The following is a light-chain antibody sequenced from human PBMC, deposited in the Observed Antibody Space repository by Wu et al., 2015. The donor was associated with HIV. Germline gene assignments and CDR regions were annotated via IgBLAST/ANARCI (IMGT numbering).Light chain of an antibody. V-gene: IGKV1-9*01. J-gene: IGKJ4*01. Sequence: DIQLTQSPSFLSTSVGERVTITCRASQRISNYLAWFQQKPREAPKLLIYAASTLQSGVPSRFSGGGSGTEFTLTINGLQPEDFATYFCQQLNSYPLTFGGGTRVEIK. CDR2: AAS. CDR1: QRISNY. CDR3: QQLNSYPLT.